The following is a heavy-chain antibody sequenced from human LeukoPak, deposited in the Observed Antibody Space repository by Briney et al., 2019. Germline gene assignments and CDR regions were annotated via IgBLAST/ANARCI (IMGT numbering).Heavy chain of an antibody. Sequence: SETLSLTCTVSGRSISSYYWSWIRQPPGKGLEWIGYIYYSGSTNYNPSLKSRVTISVDTSKNQFSLKLSSVTAADMAVYYCARETTYYDSSGYYRVAWFDPWGQGTLGTVSS. CDR1: GRSISSYY. J-gene: IGHJ5*02. V-gene: IGHV4-59*01. CDR2: IYYSGST. D-gene: IGHD3-22*01. CDR3: ARETTYYDSSGYYRVAWFDP.